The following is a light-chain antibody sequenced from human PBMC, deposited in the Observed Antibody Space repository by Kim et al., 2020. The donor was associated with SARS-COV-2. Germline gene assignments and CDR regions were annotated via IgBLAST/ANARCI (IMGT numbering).Light chain of an antibody. CDR2: DNN. Sequence: GQQVALSCSGTISTIGIHPLSWYQQVPGAAPNILIYDNNKRPSGIPDRFSGSKSGTSATLDITGLQTGDEAEYHCGAWDSSLNGGVFGGGTQLTVL. V-gene: IGLV1-51*01. CDR3: GAWDSSLNGGV. J-gene: IGLJ3*02. CDR1: ISTIGIHP.